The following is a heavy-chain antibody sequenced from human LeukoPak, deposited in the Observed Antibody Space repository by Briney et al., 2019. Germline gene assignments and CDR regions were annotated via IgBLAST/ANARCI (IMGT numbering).Heavy chain of an antibody. CDR3: AKDRLLNCRGDCYIFDY. V-gene: IGHV3-23*01. CDR2: ISGSGDST. D-gene: IGHD2-21*02. J-gene: IGHJ4*02. CDR1: EFSVGSNY. Sequence: PGGSLRLSCAASEFSVGSNYMTWVRQAPGKGLEWVSSISGSGDSTFYADSVKGRFSISRDNSKNTLYLQVNGLRTEDTAVYYCAKDRLLNCRGDCYIFDYWGQGTVVTVSS.